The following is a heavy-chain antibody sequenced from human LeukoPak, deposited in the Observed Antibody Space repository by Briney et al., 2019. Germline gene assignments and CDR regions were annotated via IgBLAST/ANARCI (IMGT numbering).Heavy chain of an antibody. CDR3: AKDLVMTTVTNDYGMDV. CDR1: GFTFSSYA. CDR2: TSYHGSNK. J-gene: IGHJ6*02. V-gene: IGHV3-30-3*01. D-gene: IGHD4-17*01. Sequence: ALRLSCAASGFTFSSYAIHWVRQAPGKGLEWVAVTSYHGSNKYYADSVKGRFTISRDNSKNTLYLQMNSLRGEDTAVYYCAKDLVMTTVTNDYGMDVWGQGTTVTVSS.